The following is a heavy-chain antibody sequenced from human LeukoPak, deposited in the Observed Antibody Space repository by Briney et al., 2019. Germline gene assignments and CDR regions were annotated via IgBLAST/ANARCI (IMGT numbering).Heavy chain of an antibody. D-gene: IGHD6-13*01. CDR2: ISWNSGSI. CDR3: ARAYQGYSSSWYSPYYYYYMDV. Sequence: LRLSCAASGFTFDDYAMHWVRQAPGKGLEWVSGISWNSGSIGYADSAKGRFTISRDNSKNTLYLQMSSLRSEDTAVYYCARAYQGYSSSWYSPYYYYYMDVWGKGTTVTVSS. V-gene: IGHV3-9*01. CDR1: GFTFDDYA. J-gene: IGHJ6*03.